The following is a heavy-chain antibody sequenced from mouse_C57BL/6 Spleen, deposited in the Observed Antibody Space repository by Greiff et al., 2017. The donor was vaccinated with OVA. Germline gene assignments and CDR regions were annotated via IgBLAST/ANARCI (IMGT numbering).Heavy chain of an antibody. CDR2: ISYSGST. D-gene: IGHD1-1*01. V-gene: IGHV3-8*01. CDR1: GYSITSDY. CDR3: AKAPYYYDSSYWYFDV. Sequence: EVKVEESGPGLAKPSQTLYLTCSVTGYSITSDYWNWIRKFPGNKLEYMGYISYSGSTYYNPSLKSRNSITRDTSKNQYNLQLNSVTTEDTATYYCAKAPYYYDSSYWYFDVWGTGTTVTVSS. J-gene: IGHJ1*03.